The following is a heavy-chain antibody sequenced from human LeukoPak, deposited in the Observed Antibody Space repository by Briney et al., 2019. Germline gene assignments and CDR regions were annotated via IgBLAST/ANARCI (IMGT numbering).Heavy chain of an antibody. CDR1: GFTFSSYA. CDR2: ISWNSGSI. Sequence: QSGGSLRLSCAASGFTFSSYAMHWVRQAPGKGLEWVSGISWNSGSIGYADSVKGRFTISRDNAKNSLYLQMNSLRAEDTALYYCAKVNTVAGGFDYWGQGTLVTVSS. J-gene: IGHJ4*02. CDR3: AKVNTVAGGFDY. D-gene: IGHD6-19*01. V-gene: IGHV3-9*01.